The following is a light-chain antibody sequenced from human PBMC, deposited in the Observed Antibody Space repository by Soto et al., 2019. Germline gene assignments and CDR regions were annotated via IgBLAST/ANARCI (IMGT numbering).Light chain of an antibody. CDR1: QDIGND. CDR3: LQHKTFPWT. CDR2: SAS. Sequence: DIQMTQSPSSLSASVGDRVTITCRASQDIGNDLGWYQQEPGKAPRRLIYSASNVQSGVPSRFSGSRSGTEFTLTISSLQPEDFVTYHCLQHKTFPWTFGQGTKVEMK. J-gene: IGKJ1*01. V-gene: IGKV1-17*01.